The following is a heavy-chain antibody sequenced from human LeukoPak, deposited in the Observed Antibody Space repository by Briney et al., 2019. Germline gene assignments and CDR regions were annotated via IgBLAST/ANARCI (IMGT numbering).Heavy chain of an antibody. Sequence: GGSLRLSXAASGFTFSSYSMNWVRQAPGKGLEWVSSISSSSSYIYYADSVKGRFTISRDNAKNSLYLQMNSLRAEDTAVYYCARQASSSWSFDYWGQGTLVTVSS. D-gene: IGHD6-13*01. CDR2: ISSSSSYI. CDR1: GFTFSSYS. V-gene: IGHV3-21*01. J-gene: IGHJ4*02. CDR3: ARQASSSWSFDY.